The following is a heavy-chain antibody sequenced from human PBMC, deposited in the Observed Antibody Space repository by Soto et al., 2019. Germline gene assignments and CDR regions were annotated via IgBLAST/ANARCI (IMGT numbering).Heavy chain of an antibody. CDR3: ARDKITGLFDY. CDR1: SASTSTHN. CDR2: IYEGGST. V-gene: IGHV4-59*11. J-gene: IGHJ4*02. D-gene: IGHD2-8*02. Sequence: PSETLSLTCTVSSASTSTHNWSWIRQTPGKGLEWIGYIYEGGSTGYNPSLESRVTISVDTSKNQFSLKLTSVTAADTAVYYCARDKITGLFDYWGQGTLVTVSS.